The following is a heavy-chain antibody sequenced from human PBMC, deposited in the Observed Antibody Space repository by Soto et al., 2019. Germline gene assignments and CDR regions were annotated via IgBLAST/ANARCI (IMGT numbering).Heavy chain of an antibody. D-gene: IGHD3-3*01. CDR1: GGTSSSYA. J-gene: IGHJ5*02. CDR2: IIPIFGTA. V-gene: IGHV1-69*06. Sequence: RASVKVSCKASGGTSSSYAISWVRQAPGQGLEWMGGIIPIFGTANYAQKFQGRVTITADKSTSTAYMELSSLRSEDTAVYYCAREGITIFGVVITNWFDPWGQGTLVTVSS. CDR3: AREGITIFGVVITNWFDP.